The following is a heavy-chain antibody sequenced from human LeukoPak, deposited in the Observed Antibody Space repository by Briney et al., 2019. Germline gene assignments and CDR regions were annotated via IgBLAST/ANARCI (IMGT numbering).Heavy chain of an antibody. CDR3: ARARGAVAIDY. CDR1: GGSISSYY. Sequence: PSETLSLTCTVSGGSISSYYWSWIRQPPGKGLEWIGYIYYSGSTNYNPSLKSRVTISVDTSKNQFYLKLNSVTAADTAVYYCARARGAVAIDYWGQGTLVTVSS. CDR2: IYYSGST. D-gene: IGHD6-19*01. J-gene: IGHJ4*02. V-gene: IGHV4-59*12.